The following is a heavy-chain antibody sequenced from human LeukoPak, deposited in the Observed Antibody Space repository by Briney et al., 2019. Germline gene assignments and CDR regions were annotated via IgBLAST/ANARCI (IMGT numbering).Heavy chain of an antibody. CDR3: ARRLTQYDCFDP. Sequence: SQTLSLTCALSGDSVSSNSVTWNWIRQSPSRGIEWLGRTYYRSTWYNDYAVSVRGRITVNPDTSKNQFSLHLNSVTPEDTAVYYCARRLTQYDCFDPWGQGTLVTVSS. CDR2: TYYRSTWYN. D-gene: IGHD2-2*01. J-gene: IGHJ5*02. V-gene: IGHV6-1*01. CDR1: GDSVSSNSVT.